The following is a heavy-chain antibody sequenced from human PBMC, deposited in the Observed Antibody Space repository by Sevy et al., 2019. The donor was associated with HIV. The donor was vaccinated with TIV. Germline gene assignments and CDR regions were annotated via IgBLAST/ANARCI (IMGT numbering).Heavy chain of an antibody. CDR2: ISHDTTVK. D-gene: IGHD3-9*01. CDR1: GFTFSDYV. V-gene: IGHV3-30*04. CDR3: ARDADWSLNY. J-gene: IGHJ4*02. Sequence: RGSLRLSCAASGFTFSDYVMHWVRQAPGKGLEWLARISHDTTVKYYADSLKGRFTISRDNSKNTLYLQMNSLRHEDTAVYHCARDADWSLNYWGQGTLVTVSS.